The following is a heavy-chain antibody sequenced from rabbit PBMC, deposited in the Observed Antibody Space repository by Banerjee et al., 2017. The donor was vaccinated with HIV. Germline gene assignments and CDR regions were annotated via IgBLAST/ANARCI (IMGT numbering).Heavy chain of an antibody. Sequence: QSLEESGGDLVKPGEPLPPPCTASGFASGSNAMCWVRQAPGKGLEWIGCIYAGSSGSTYYANWAKGRFTISKTSSTTVTLQMTSLTAADTATYFCAREGNGFDLWGPGTLVTVS. CDR3: AREGNGFDL. D-gene: IGHD6-1*01. CDR1: GFASGSNA. V-gene: IGHV1S40*01. CDR2: IYAGSSGST. J-gene: IGHJ6*01.